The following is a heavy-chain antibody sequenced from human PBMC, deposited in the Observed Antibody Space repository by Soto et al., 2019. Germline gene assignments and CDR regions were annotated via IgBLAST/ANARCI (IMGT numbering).Heavy chain of an antibody. CDR2: IIPIFGTA. J-gene: IGHJ4*02. Sequence: QVQLVQSGAEVKKPGSSVKVSCKASGGTFSSYAISWVRQAPGQGLEWMGGIIPIFGTANYAQKFQGRVTITADESTSTAYMELNSLRSEDTAVYYCASGKYSSSAAPMGYWGQGTLVTVAS. CDR3: ASGKYSSSAAPMGY. V-gene: IGHV1-69*01. D-gene: IGHD6-6*01. CDR1: GGTFSSYA.